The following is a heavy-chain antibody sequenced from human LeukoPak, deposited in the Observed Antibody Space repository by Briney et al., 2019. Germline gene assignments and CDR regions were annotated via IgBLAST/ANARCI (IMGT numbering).Heavy chain of an antibody. CDR1: GFTFSSYG. CDR3: AKGPSSSFDYYYYMDV. V-gene: IGHV3-30*02. CDR2: IRYDGSNK. J-gene: IGHJ6*03. D-gene: IGHD6-13*01. Sequence: GGSLRLSCAASGFTFSSYGMHWVRQAPGKGLEWVAFIRYDGSNKYYADSVKGRFTISRDNSKNTLYLQMNSLRAEDTAVYYCAKGPSSSFDYYYYMDVWGKGTTVTVSS.